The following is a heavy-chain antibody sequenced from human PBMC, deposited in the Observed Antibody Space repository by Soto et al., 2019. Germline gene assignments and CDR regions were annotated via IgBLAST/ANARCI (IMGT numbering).Heavy chain of an antibody. CDR2: INPSGGST. D-gene: IGHD3-22*01. CDR1: GYTFTSYY. Sequence: ASVKVSCQASGYTFTSYYMHWVRQAPGQGLEGMGIINPSGGSTSFGQKFQLRVTMTRDTPTSTVYMELRILRSEDTAVYYCARAVYYDRSGLASHQEGFDYWGQGTLVTVSS. CDR3: ARAVYYDRSGLASHQEGFDY. V-gene: IGHV1-46*01. J-gene: IGHJ4*02.